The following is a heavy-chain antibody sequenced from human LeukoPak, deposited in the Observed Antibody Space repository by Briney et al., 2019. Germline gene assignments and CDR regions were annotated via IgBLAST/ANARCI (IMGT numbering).Heavy chain of an antibody. Sequence: AGGSLRLSCAASGFTFSSYNMNWVRQAPGKGLEWVSYISSSSSTIYYADSVKGRFTISRDNAKNSLYLQMNSLRAEDTAVYYCARDKGYSSEGYYYYYMDVWGKGTTVTVSS. CDR1: GFTFSSYN. J-gene: IGHJ6*03. D-gene: IGHD6-19*01. V-gene: IGHV3-48*04. CDR2: ISSSSSTI. CDR3: ARDKGYSSEGYYYYYMDV.